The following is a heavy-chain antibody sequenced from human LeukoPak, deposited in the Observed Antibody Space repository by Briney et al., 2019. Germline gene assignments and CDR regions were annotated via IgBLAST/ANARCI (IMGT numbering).Heavy chain of an antibody. J-gene: IGHJ4*02. CDR3: ASGGATWGCFDS. CDR1: GYTFSDYY. CDR2: INPNSGAT. D-gene: IGHD1-26*01. Sequence: ASVKVSCKASGYTFSDYYMHWVRQAPGQGLEWMGWINPNSGATNYAQTFQGRVTMTRDTSISTAYMELSSLRSDDTAVYYCASGGATWGCFDSWGQGTLVTVSS. V-gene: IGHV1-2*02.